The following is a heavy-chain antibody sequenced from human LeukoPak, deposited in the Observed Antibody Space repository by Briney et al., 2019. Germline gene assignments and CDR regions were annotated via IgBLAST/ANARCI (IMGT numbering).Heavy chain of an antibody. CDR2: ISAYNGNT. V-gene: IGHV1-18*01. D-gene: IGHD3-22*01. J-gene: IGHJ4*02. Sequence: ASVKVSCKASGYTFTSYGISWVRQAPGQGLEWMGWISAYNGNTNYAQKLQGRVTMTTDTSTSTAYMELRSLRSDDTAVYYCARAGDYYYDSSGYVDYWGQGTLVNVSS. CDR1: GYTFTSYG. CDR3: ARAGDYYYDSSGYVDY.